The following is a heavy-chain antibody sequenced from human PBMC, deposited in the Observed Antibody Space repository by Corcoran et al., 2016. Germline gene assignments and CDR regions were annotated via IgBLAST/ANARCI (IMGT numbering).Heavy chain of an antibody. CDR2: ISAYNGNT. J-gene: IGHJ6*02. D-gene: IGHD6-13*01. CDR1: GYTFTSYG. CDR3: ARDRSSSWYYYYYGMDV. Sequence: QVQLVQSGAEVKKPGASVKVSCKASGYTFTSYGISWVRQAPGQGLEWMGWISAYNGNTNYAQKLQGRVTMTTDKSTSTAYMELRSLRSDDTAVYYWARDRSSSWYYYYYGMDVWGQGTTVTVSS. V-gene: IGHV1-18*01.